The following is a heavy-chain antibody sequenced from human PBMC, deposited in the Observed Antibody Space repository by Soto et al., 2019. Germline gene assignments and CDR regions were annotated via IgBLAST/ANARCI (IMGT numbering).Heavy chain of an antibody. CDR2: ISGSGGST. V-gene: IGHV3-23*01. D-gene: IGHD5-18*01. CDR3: AKDLAIQLWLHQTFDY. Sequence: GGSLRLSCAASGFTFSSYAMSWVRQAPGKGLEWVLAISGSGGSTYYADSVKGRFTISRDNSKKTLYLQMNSLRAEDTAVYYCAKDLAIQLWLHQTFDYWGQGTLVTVSS. J-gene: IGHJ4*02. CDR1: GFTFSSYA.